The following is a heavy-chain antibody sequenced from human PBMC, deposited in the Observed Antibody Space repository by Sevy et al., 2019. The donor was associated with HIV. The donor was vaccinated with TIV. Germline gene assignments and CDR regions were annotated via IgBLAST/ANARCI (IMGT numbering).Heavy chain of an antibody. D-gene: IGHD3-3*01. CDR3: ARDEHEASYDFWSGYADWYFDL. J-gene: IGHJ2*01. Sequence: GGSLRLSCAASGFIFNRYSMNWVRQAPGKGLEWVSSISSSTSSIYYVDSVKGRFTISRDNAKNSLYLQMNSLRAEDTAVYYCARDEHEASYDFWSGYADWYFDLWGRGTLVTVSS. CDR1: GFIFNRYS. CDR2: ISSSTSSI. V-gene: IGHV3-48*01.